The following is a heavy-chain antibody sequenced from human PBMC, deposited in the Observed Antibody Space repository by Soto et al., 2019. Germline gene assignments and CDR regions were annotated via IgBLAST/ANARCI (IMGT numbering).Heavy chain of an antibody. Sequence: GGSLRLSCAASGFTLSSYAMSWVRQAPGKGLEWVSAISGSGGSTYYADSVKGRFTISRDNSKNTLYLQMNSLRAEDTAVYYCAKDFHVRQWLVRDYWGQGTLVTVSS. CDR2: ISGSGGST. CDR3: AKDFHVRQWLVRDY. J-gene: IGHJ4*02. CDR1: GFTLSSYA. V-gene: IGHV3-23*01. D-gene: IGHD6-19*01.